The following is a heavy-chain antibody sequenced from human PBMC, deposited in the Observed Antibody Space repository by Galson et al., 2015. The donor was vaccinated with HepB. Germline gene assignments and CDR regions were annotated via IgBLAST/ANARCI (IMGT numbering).Heavy chain of an antibody. CDR1: GGTLRTYY. D-gene: IGHD4-17*01. CDR3: AADYGDLDVFDY. CDR2: INHSGTT. J-gene: IGHJ4*02. V-gene: IGHV4-34*08. Sequence: SETLSLTCSVYGGTLRTYYWNWIRQSPGKGLEWIGEINHSGTTNYNSSLESRVTISRDTSKNQFFLKLTSVTAADTAVYYCAADYGDLDVFDYWGQGTLVTVSS.